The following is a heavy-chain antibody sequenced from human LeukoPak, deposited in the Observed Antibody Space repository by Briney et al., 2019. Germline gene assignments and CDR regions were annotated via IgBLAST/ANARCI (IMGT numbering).Heavy chain of an antibody. CDR3: SRSAYYDGSGNYYDY. D-gene: IGHD3-22*01. CDR2: ISDGGSTT. CDR1: GFTCSSYW. V-gene: IGHV3-74*01. Sequence: GGSLRLSCAASGFTCSSYWMHWVRQAPGNGLVWVSRISDGGSTTTYADSVKGRFTISRDNAKNTLYLQMNGLRAEDTAVYYCSRSAYYDGSGNYYDYWGQGTLVTVSS. J-gene: IGHJ4*02.